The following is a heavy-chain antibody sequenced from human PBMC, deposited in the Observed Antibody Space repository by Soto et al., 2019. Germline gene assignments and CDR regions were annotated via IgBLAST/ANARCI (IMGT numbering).Heavy chain of an antibody. D-gene: IGHD3-10*02. J-gene: IGHJ4*02. CDR3: ARQNSINMYYFDY. V-gene: IGHV4-39*01. Sequence: PSETLSLTCTVSGGSISSSSYYWGWIRQPPGKGLEWIGTIYYSGSTYYNPSPKSRVTISVDTSKNQFSLKLSSVTAADTAVYYCARQNSINMYYFDYWGQGTLVTVSS. CDR2: IYYSGST. CDR1: GGSISSSSYY.